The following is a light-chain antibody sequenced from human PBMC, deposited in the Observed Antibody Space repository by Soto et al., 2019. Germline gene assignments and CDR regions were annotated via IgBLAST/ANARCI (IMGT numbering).Light chain of an antibody. J-gene: IGKJ3*01. V-gene: IGKV1-9*01. Sequence: DIQLTQSPSFLSASVGDRVTITCRASQGINSYLAWYQQIPGKAPKLLIYTASTLQSGVPSRFSGSGSGTEFTLTISCLQPEDFATYYCQQLHVYPLTFGPGTKVDIK. CDR1: QGINSY. CDR2: TAS. CDR3: QQLHVYPLT.